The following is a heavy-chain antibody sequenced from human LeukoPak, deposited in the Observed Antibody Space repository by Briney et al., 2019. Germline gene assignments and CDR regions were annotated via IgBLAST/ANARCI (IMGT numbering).Heavy chain of an antibody. J-gene: IGHJ6*03. CDR1: GGTFRTFA. Sequence: ASVKVSCKASGGTFRTFAISRVRQAPGQGLEWMGGIIPIFGIPDSAQKFQGRLTITADESTTTAYMELSSLRSDDTAIYYCGLSGNYYYYYMDVWGKGTTVTISS. V-gene: IGHV1-69*13. CDR3: GLSGNYYYYYMDV. CDR2: IIPIFGIP. D-gene: IGHD6-25*01.